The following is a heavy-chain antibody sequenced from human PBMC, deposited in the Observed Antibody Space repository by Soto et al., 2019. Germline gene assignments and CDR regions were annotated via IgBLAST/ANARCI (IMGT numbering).Heavy chain of an antibody. V-gene: IGHV1-46*01. Sequence: QVQLVQSEAEVKKPGASVKVSCKASGYTLTSYYMHWVRQAPGQGLEWMGIINPSGGSTSYAQKYQGRVTMTMDTSTSTVYMELSSLRSEDTAVYYCAAAAGTRVVVDYWGQGTLVTVSS. J-gene: IGHJ4*02. CDR3: AAAAGTRVVVDY. D-gene: IGHD6-13*01. CDR1: GYTLTSYY. CDR2: INPSGGST.